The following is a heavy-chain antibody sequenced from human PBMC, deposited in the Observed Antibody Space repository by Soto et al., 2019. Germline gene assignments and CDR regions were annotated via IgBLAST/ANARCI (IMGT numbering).Heavy chain of an antibody. D-gene: IGHD6-13*01. V-gene: IGHV3-53*01. CDR3: ARARSTAAGLFDY. CDR1: GFTVSINY. CDR2: IYSGGST. Sequence: GGSLRLSCAASGFTVSINYMTWVRQAPGKGLEWVSAIYSGGSTYYADSVKGRFTISRDNSKNTLYLQMNSLRAEDTAVYYCARARSTAAGLFDYWGLGTLVTVSS. J-gene: IGHJ4*02.